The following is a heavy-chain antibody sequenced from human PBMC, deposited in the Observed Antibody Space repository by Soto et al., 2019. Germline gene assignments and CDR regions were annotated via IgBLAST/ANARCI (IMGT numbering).Heavy chain of an antibody. CDR3: AKDGGDSSGYYPDY. D-gene: IGHD3-22*01. CDR2: ISYDGSNK. V-gene: IGHV3-30*18. CDR1: GFTFSSYG. J-gene: IGHJ4*02. Sequence: QVQLVESGGGVVQPGRSLRLSCAASGFTFSSYGMHWVRQAPGKGLEWVAVISYDGSNKYYADSVKGRFTISRDNSKNTLYLPTNSLRAEDTAVYYCAKDGGDSSGYYPDYWGQGTLVTVSS.